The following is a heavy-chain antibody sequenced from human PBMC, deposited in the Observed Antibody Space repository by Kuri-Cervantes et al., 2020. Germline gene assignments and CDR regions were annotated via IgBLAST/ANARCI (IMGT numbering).Heavy chain of an antibody. J-gene: IGHJ4*02. CDR1: GFPFSSYA. V-gene: IGHV3-30-3*01. CDR2: ISYDGSNK. D-gene: IGHD3-22*01. Sequence: LSLTCAASGFPFSSYAMHWVRQAPGKGLEWVAVISYDGSNKYYADSVKGRFTTSRDNSKNTLYLQMNSLRAEDTAVYYCAREMIVVVRRGCFDYWGQGTLVTVSS. CDR3: AREMIVVVRRGCFDY.